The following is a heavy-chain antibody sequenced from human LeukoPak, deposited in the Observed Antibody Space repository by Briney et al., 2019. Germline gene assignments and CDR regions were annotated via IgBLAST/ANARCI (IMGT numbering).Heavy chain of an antibody. Sequence: IPSETLSLTCTVSGGSISGSGYYWGWIRQPPGKGLEWIGSIYYSGSTYYNPSLKSRVTITVDTSKNQFSLNLSSVTAADTAVYYCARLYYDSSGYYQICYFDYWGQGTLVTVSS. CDR3: ARLYYDSSGYYQICYFDY. J-gene: IGHJ4*02. CDR2: IYYSGST. CDR1: GGSISGSGYY. D-gene: IGHD3-22*01. V-gene: IGHV4-39*01.